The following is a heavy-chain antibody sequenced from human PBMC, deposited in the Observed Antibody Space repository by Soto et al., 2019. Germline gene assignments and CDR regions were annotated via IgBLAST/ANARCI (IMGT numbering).Heavy chain of an antibody. J-gene: IGHJ3*02. Sequence: SETLSLTCTVSCGSISSSSYYWGWIRQPPGKGLEWIGSIYYSGSTFYNPSLKSRVTISVDTSKNQYSLKLRSVTAADTAVYSCARYFDWPNAFDIWGQGTMVPVSS. CDR2: IYYSGST. CDR3: ARYFDWPNAFDI. CDR1: CGSISSSSYY. D-gene: IGHD3-9*01. V-gene: IGHV4-39*07.